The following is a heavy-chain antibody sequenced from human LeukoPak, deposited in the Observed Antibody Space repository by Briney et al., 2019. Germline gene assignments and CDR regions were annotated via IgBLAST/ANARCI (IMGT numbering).Heavy chain of an antibody. V-gene: IGHV4-39*01. CDR1: GGSISSSSYY. CDR3: AIQQQNPYYDFWSGYGGYFDY. CDR2: IYYSGST. D-gene: IGHD3-3*01. Sequence: PSETLSLTCTVSGGSISSSSYYWGWIRQPPGKGLEWIGSIYYSGSTYYNPSLKSRVTISVDTSKNQFSLKLSSVTAADTAVYYCAIQQQNPYYDFWSGYGGYFDYWGQGTLVTVSS. J-gene: IGHJ4*02.